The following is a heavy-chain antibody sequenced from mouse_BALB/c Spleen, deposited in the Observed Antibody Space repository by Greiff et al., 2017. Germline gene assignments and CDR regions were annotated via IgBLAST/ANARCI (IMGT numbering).Heavy chain of an antibody. J-gene: IGHJ3*01. CDR1: GYTFTDYN. Sequence: EVKLLESGPELVKPGASVKISCKASGYTFTDYNMHWVKQSHGKSLEWIGYIYPYNGGTGYNQKFKSKATLTVDNSSSTAYMELRSLTSEDSAVYYCAKEGTMITTGFAYWGQGTLVTVSA. CDR3: AKEGTMITTGFAY. V-gene: IGHV1S29*02. CDR2: IYPYNGGT. D-gene: IGHD2-4*01.